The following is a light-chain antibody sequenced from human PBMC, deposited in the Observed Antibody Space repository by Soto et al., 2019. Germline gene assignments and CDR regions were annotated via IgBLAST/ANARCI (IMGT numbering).Light chain of an antibody. Sequence: EIVLTQSPGTLSLSPGERATLSCRASQSVNSTSLAWYQQIPGQAPRLVIYGDSTRATGIPDRFRGSGSGTDFTLTISSLEPEDAAVYYCQQRKTFGQGTKVELK. V-gene: IGKV3-20*01. CDR2: GDS. J-gene: IGKJ1*01. CDR3: QQRKT. CDR1: QSVNSTS.